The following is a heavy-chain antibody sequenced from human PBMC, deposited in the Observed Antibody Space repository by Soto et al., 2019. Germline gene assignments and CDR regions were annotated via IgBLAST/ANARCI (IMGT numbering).Heavy chain of an antibody. D-gene: IGHD2-15*01. V-gene: IGHV5-51*01. Sequence: PGESLKISCKGFGYSFTTYWIAWVRQMPGKGLEWMGIIYPGDSDTRYSPSFQGQVTISADKSISTAYLQWSSLKASDTAMYYCARSGILGNYYYGMDVWGQGTTVTVSS. J-gene: IGHJ6*02. CDR1: GYSFTTYW. CDR3: ARSGILGNYYYGMDV. CDR2: IYPGDSDT.